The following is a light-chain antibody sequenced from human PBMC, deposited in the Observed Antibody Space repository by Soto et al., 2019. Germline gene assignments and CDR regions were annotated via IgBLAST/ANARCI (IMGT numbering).Light chain of an antibody. V-gene: IGKV1-9*01. J-gene: IGKJ4*01. CDR2: GAS. CDR3: QQSNSYPLT. Sequence: IQLTQSPSSLSASGGDRVTITCRASQGIGSNLAWYLQKPGEAPKLLVYGASTLQGWVPSRFSGSGSGTLFTLTITSLQPEDFATYFCQQSNSYPLTFGGGTKV. CDR1: QGIGSN.